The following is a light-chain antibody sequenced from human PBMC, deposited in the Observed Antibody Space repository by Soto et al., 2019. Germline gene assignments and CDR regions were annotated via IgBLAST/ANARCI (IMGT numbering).Light chain of an antibody. J-gene: IGLJ1*01. CDR1: SSDVGGYNY. Sequence: QSVLTQPASVSGSPGQSITISCTGTSSDVGGYNYVSWYQQHPGKAPKLLIYDVRSRPSGVSNRFSGSKSGNTASLTISGLQAEDEADYYCSSLTSSTTYVFGTGNKVTVL. CDR3: SSLTSSTTYV. CDR2: DVR. V-gene: IGLV2-14*03.